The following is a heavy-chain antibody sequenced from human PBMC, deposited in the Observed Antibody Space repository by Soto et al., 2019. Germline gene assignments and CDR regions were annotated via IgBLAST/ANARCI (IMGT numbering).Heavy chain of an antibody. CDR2: IDHDGPT. CDR1: GFTFSNYW. J-gene: IGHJ4*02. V-gene: IGHV3-74*01. CDR3: VRDSHGDY. Sequence: EVQLVESGGGLVQPGGSLRLSCAGSGFTFSNYWMHWVRQAPGKGLEWVSRIDHDGPTDYADSVRGRFTISRDNAENTLDLQMNSLRPEDTAVYYCVRDSHGDYCGQGTLVTVSS.